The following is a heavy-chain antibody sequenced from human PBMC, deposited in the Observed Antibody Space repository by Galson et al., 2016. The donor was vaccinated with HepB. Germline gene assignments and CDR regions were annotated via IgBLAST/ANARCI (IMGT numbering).Heavy chain of an antibody. CDR1: GASITNYTW. J-gene: IGHJ4*02. V-gene: IGHV4-4*02. CDR2: IFHGGST. Sequence: LSLTCAVSGASITNYTWWSWVRQSPGKGLEWIGEIFHGGSTNYHPSLKSRVAISVDKSRNHLSLKLTSVTAADTAVYYCARRGYYGSGNPFDYWGQGILVAVSS. D-gene: IGHD3-10*01. CDR3: ARRGYYGSGNPFDY.